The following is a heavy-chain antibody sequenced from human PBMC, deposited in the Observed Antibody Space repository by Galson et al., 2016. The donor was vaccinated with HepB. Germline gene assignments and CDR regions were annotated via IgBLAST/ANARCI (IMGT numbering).Heavy chain of an antibody. V-gene: IGHV6-1*01. J-gene: IGHJ6*02. D-gene: IGHD6-13*01. CDR2: TYYRSQWYT. CDR3: ARDTVGSTSWYEGMGV. CDR1: GDSVSSNSAA. Sequence: CAISGDSVSSNSAAWTWIRQSPSRGLEWLGRTYYRSQWYTDSAVSVKGRITINADTSKNQISLQLNSVTPEDTAVYYCARDTVGSTSWYEGMGVWGQGTTVTVSS.